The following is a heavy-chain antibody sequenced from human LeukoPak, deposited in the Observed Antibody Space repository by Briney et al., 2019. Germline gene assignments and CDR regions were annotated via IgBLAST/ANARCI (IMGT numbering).Heavy chain of an antibody. Sequence: GGSLRLSCAASRFTFSSYTMNWVRQAPGKGLEWVSSISGSSGYIYYADSVKGRFTISRDNAKNSLYLQMNSLRAEDTAVYYCARGGYSCSWPFLWGQGTLVTVSS. D-gene: IGHD6-13*01. CDR2: ISGSSGYI. V-gene: IGHV3-21*01. J-gene: IGHJ4*02. CDR3: ARGGYSCSWPFL. CDR1: RFTFSSYT.